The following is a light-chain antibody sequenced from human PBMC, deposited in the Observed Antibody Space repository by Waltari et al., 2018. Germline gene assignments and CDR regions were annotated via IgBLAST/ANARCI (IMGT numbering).Light chain of an antibody. Sequence: EIVSTQSPGTLSLSPGDRASRSCRASQSVSSNFLAWYQQKPGQAPRLLIYCASSRATGIPDKFSGSGSGTDFTLTINRLEAEDVAVYYCQQYGRSPLTFGGGTKVEIK. J-gene: IGKJ4*01. CDR1: QSVSSNF. V-gene: IGKV3-20*01. CDR2: CAS. CDR3: QQYGRSPLT.